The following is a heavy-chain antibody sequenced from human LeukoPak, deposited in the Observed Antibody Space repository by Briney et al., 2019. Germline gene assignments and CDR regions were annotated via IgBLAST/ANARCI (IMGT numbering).Heavy chain of an antibody. V-gene: IGHV4-39*07. CDR3: AREMYYDFWSGYSTLSNWFDP. D-gene: IGHD3-3*01. CDR2: IYYSGST. J-gene: IGHJ5*02. CDR1: GGSISSSSYY. Sequence: SETLSLTCTVSGGSISSSSYYWGWIRQPPGKGLEWIGSIYYSGSTYYNPSLKSRVTISVDTSKNQFSLKLSSVTAADTAVYYCAREMYYDFWSGYSTLSNWFDPWGQGTLVTVSS.